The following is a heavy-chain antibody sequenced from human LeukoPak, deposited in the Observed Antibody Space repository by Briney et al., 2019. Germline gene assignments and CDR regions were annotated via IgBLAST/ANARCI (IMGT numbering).Heavy chain of an antibody. CDR2: MNPNSGNT. CDR1: GYTFTSYD. Sequence: ASVKVSCKASGYTFTSYDINWVRQATGQGLEWMGWMNPNSGNTGYAQKFQGRVTMTRNTSISTAYMELSSLRSEDTAVYYCARPRRGRQSAAFDIWGQGTMVTVSS. D-gene: IGHD3-16*01. V-gene: IGHV1-8*01. J-gene: IGHJ3*02. CDR3: ARPRRGRQSAAFDI.